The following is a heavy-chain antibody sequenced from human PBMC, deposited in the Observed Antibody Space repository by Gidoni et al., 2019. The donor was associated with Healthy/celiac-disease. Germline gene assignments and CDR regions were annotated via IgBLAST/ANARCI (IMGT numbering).Heavy chain of an antibody. CDR3: AREGGVLRYFDWLSDY. V-gene: IGHV1-69*09. CDR1: GGTFSSYA. Sequence: QVQLVQSGAEVKKPGSSVKVSCKASGGTFSSYAISWVRQAPGQGLEWMGRIIPILVIANYAQKFQGRVTITADKSTSTAYMELSSLRSEDTAVYYCAREGGVLRYFDWLSDYWGQGTLVTVSS. J-gene: IGHJ4*02. D-gene: IGHD3-9*01. CDR2: IIPILVIA.